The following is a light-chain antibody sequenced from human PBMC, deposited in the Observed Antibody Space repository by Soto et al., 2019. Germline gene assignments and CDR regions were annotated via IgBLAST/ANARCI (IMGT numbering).Light chain of an antibody. CDR1: SSNIGSNP. Sequence: QSVLTQPPSASGTTGQRVTISCSGSSSNIGSNPVNWYQQLPGTAPKLLIHSNNQRPSGVPDRFSGSKSGTSASLAISGLQSEDEADYYCAAWDDSLNGYVFGTVTKLTVL. CDR3: AAWDDSLNGYV. CDR2: SNN. V-gene: IGLV1-44*01. J-gene: IGLJ1*01.